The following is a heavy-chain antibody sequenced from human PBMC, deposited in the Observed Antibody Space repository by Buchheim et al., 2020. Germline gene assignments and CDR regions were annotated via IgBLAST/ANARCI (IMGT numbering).Heavy chain of an antibody. V-gene: IGHV3-30*18. CDR2: ISYDGSNK. J-gene: IGHJ4*02. CDR1: GFTFSSYG. D-gene: IGHD5-18*01. CDR3: AKDLQSRQLWQYYFDY. Sequence: QVQLVESGGGVVQPGRSLRLSCAASGFTFSSYGMHWVRQAPGKGLEWVAVISYDGSNKYYADSVKGRFTISRDNSKTTLYLQMNSLRAEDTAVYYCAKDLQSRQLWQYYFDYWGQGTL.